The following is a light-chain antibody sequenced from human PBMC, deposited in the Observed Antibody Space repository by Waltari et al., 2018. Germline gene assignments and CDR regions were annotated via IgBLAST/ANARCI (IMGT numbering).Light chain of an antibody. Sequence: CRASQAVSSSYLAWYQQKPGQAPRLLIYCASSRATGIPDRFSGSGSGTDFTLTISRLEPEDFAVYYCQQYGSSSWTFGQGTKVEIK. V-gene: IGKV3-20*01. CDR2: CAS. CDR1: QAVSSSY. CDR3: QQYGSSSWT. J-gene: IGKJ1*01.